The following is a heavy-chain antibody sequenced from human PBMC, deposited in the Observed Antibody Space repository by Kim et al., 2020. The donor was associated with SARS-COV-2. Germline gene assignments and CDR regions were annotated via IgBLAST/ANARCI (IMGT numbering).Heavy chain of an antibody. J-gene: IGHJ4*02. V-gene: IGHV3-23*01. Sequence: YYADYVKGRFTISRDNSKNTLFLQMNSLRVEDTAVYYCAKAAGDGDSPDYWGQGTLVTVSS. D-gene: IGHD4-4*01. CDR3: AKAAGDGDSPDY.